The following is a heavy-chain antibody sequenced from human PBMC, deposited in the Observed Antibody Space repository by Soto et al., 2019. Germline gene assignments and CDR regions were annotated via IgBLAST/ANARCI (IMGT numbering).Heavy chain of an antibody. CDR2: ISSSSSYI. J-gene: IGHJ4*02. CDR1: GFTFSSYS. CDR3: ARDGVGGYSGPDY. V-gene: IGHV3-21*01. D-gene: IGHD5-12*01. Sequence: WVSLRLSCAASGFTFSSYSMNWVRQAPGKGLEWVSSISSSSSYIYYADSVKGRFTISRDNAKNSLYLQMNSLRAEDTAVYYCARDGVGGYSGPDYRGQGTLVTVSS.